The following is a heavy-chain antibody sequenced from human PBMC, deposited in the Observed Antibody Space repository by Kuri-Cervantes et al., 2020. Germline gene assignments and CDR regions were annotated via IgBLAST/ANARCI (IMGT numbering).Heavy chain of an antibody. V-gene: IGHV1-69*13. Sequence: SVKVSCKASGGTFSSYAISWVRQAPGQGLEWMGGIIPIFGTANYAQKFQGRVTITADESTSTAYMELSSLRSEDTAVYYCASYCSGGSCYLGYNWFDPWGQGTLVTVSS. CDR1: GGTFSSYA. CDR3: ASYCSGGSCYLGYNWFDP. J-gene: IGHJ5*02. D-gene: IGHD2-15*01. CDR2: IIPIFGTA.